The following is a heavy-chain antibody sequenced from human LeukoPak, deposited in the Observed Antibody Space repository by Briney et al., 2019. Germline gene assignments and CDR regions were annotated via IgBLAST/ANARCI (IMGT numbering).Heavy chain of an antibody. CDR3: AKEGRSGSYGTDKFDY. Sequence: PGGSLRLSCAASGFTFSSYAMSWVRQAPGKGLEWVSAISGSGGSTYYADSVKGRFTISRDNSKNTLYLQMNSLRAEDTAVYYCAKEGRSGSYGTDKFDYWGQGTLVTVSS. CDR1: GFTFSSYA. CDR2: ISGSGGST. J-gene: IGHJ4*02. D-gene: IGHD5-12*01. V-gene: IGHV3-23*01.